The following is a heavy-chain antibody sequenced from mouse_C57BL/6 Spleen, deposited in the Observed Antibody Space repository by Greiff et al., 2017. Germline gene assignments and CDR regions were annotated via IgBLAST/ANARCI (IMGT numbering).Heavy chain of an antibody. D-gene: IGHD2-1*01. CDR2: ISYSGST. V-gene: IGHV3-1*01. Sequence: EVQVVESGPGMVKPSQSLSLTCTVTGYSITSGYDWHWIRHFPGNKLEWMGYISYSGSTNYNPSLKSRISITHDTSKNHFFLKLNSVTTEDTATYYCARDYYGNSWYFDVWGTGTTVTVSS. CDR3: ARDYYGNSWYFDV. CDR1: GYSITSGYD. J-gene: IGHJ1*03.